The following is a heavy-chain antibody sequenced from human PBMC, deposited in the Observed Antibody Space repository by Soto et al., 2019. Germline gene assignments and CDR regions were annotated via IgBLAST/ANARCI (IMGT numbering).Heavy chain of an antibody. D-gene: IGHD6-19*01. CDR1: GFTFSSYG. Sequence: GGSLRLSCAASGFTFSSYGMHWVRQAPGKGLEWVAVISYDGSNKYYADSVKGRFTISRDNSKNTLYLQMNSLRAEDTAVYYCANGAVANYYFDYWGQGTLVTVSS. J-gene: IGHJ4*02. CDR2: ISYDGSNK. CDR3: ANGAVANYYFDY. V-gene: IGHV3-30*18.